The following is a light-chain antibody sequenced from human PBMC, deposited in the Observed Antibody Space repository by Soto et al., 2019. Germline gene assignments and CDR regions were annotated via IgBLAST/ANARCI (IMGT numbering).Light chain of an antibody. J-gene: IGKJ1*01. CDR3: QQYYTGRT. CDR1: QSVLYSSNNKNY. CDR2: WAS. Sequence: DILMTQSPDSLAVSLGERATIDCKSSQSVLYSSNNKNYLAWYQQKPGQPPKLLIYWASTRESGVPDRFSGSGSGTDFTLTISSLQAEDVAVYYCQQYYTGRTLGQGTKVEIK. V-gene: IGKV4-1*01.